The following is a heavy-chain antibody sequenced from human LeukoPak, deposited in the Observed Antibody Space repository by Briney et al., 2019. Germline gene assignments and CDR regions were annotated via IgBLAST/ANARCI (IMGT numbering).Heavy chain of an antibody. CDR3: ARHNDYASLMDV. D-gene: IGHD2-2*01. Sequence: KPSETLFLTCTVFGVSLTTSGYFGAWVRPPPRGGPGWIGSISYSGITYYKPSLRGRVTISGDTAKNQFSLKLSSVTAADTAVYYCARHNDYASLMDVWGQGTTVTVSS. V-gene: IGHV4-39*01. CDR2: ISYSGIT. CDR1: GVSLTTSGYF. J-gene: IGHJ6*02.